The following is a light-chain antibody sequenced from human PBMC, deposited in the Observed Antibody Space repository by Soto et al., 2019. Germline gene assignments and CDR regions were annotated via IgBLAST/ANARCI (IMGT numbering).Light chain of an antibody. CDR2: KAS. Sequence: IQMTQSPSTLSASIGARVTITCRASQSISSWLAWYHQKPGTAPNLLIYKASSLESGVPSRLSGSGSGTEFTLTISSLQPDDFATYYCQQYNSYRTFAQGTKVDI. V-gene: IGKV1-5*03. CDR3: QQYNSYRT. CDR1: QSISSW. J-gene: IGKJ1*01.